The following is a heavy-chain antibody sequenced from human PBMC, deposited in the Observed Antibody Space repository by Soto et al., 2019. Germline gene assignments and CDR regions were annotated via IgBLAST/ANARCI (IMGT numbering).Heavy chain of an antibody. V-gene: IGHV1-69*06. Sequence: QVQLVQSGAEVKKPGSSVKVSCKASGGTFSSYAISWVRQAPGQGLEWMGGIIPIFGTANYAQKFQGRVTITADKSTRTAYMELSSLRSEDTAVYYCAREWRNCSSTSCYGNWFDPWGQGTLVTVSS. CDR2: IIPIFGTA. J-gene: IGHJ5*02. D-gene: IGHD2-2*01. CDR1: GGTFSSYA. CDR3: AREWRNCSSTSCYGNWFDP.